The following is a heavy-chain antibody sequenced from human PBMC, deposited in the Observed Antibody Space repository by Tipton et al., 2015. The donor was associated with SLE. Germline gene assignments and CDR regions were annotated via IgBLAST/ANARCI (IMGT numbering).Heavy chain of an antibody. J-gene: IGHJ4*02. D-gene: IGHD1-26*01. V-gene: IGHV3-43D*04. Sequence: SLRLSCAASGFTFDDYAMHWVRQAPGKGLERVSLISWDGGSTYYADSVKGRFTISRDNAKNSLYLQMNSLRAEDTAVYYCASDSSGYFDYWGQGTLVTVSP. CDR3: ASDSSGYFDY. CDR2: ISWDGGST. CDR1: GFTFDDYA.